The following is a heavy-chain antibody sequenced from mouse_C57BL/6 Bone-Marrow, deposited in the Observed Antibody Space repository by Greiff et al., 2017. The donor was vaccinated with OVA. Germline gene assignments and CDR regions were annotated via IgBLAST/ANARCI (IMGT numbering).Heavy chain of an antibody. V-gene: IGHV1-26*01. CDR2: INPNNGGT. CDR1: GYTFTDYY. Sequence: EVQLQQSGPELVKPGASVKISCKASGYTFTDYYMNWVKQSHGKSLEWIGDINPNNGGTSYNQKFKGKATLTVDKSSSTAYMELRSLTSEDSAVYYCARRDGNYSFDYWGQGTTLTVSS. D-gene: IGHD2-1*01. CDR3: ARRDGNYSFDY. J-gene: IGHJ2*01.